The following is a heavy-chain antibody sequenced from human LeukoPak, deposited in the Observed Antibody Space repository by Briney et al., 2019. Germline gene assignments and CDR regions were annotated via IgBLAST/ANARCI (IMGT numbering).Heavy chain of an antibody. D-gene: IGHD6-19*01. CDR1: GFTFSSYS. CDR3: ARSSGWYGTSSWFDP. J-gene: IGHJ5*02. Sequence: PGGSLRLSCAASGFTFSSYSMNWVRQAPGKGLEWVSSISSSSSYIYYADSVKGRFTISRDNAKNSLYLQMNSLRAEDMALYYCARSSGWYGTSSWFDPWGQGTLVTVSS. CDR2: ISSSSSYI. V-gene: IGHV3-21*04.